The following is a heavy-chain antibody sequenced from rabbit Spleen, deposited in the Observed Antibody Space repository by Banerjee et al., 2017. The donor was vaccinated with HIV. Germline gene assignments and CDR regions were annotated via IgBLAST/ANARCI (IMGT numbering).Heavy chain of an antibody. J-gene: IGHJ4*01. CDR3: GRIFERLLYFNL. V-gene: IGHV1S45*01. Sequence: QEQLEESGGDLVKPEESLTLTCTASGFTLSNYWICWVRQAPGKGLEWIGCIYTASGNTYYATWAKGRFTISKTSSTTVTLQMTSLTAADTATYFCGRIFERLLYFNLWGPGTLVTVS. CDR2: IYTASGNT. CDR1: GFTLSNYW.